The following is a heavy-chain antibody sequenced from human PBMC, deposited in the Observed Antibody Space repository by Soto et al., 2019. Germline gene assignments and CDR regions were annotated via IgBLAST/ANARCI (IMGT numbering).Heavy chain of an antibody. CDR1: GGSISSYY. CDR3: ARGLGYDYVWGSLLFDY. CDR2: IYYSGST. D-gene: IGHD3-16*01. Sequence: QVQLQESGPGLVKPSETLSLTCTVSGGSISSYYWSWIRQPPGKGLEWIGYIYYSGSTNYNPSLKSRVPISVDTSKNQFSLKLSSVTAADTAVYYCARGLGYDYVWGSLLFDYWGQGTLVTVSS. J-gene: IGHJ4*02. V-gene: IGHV4-59*01.